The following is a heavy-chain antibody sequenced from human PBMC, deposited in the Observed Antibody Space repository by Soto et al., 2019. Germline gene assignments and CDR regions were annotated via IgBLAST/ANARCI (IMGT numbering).Heavy chain of an antibody. J-gene: IGHJ4*02. CDR1: GFTFSSYA. D-gene: IGHD3-3*01. Sequence: EVQLLESGGGLVQPGGSLRLSCAASGFTFSSYAMSWVRQAPGKGLEWVSAISGSGGSTYYADSVKGRFTISRDNSKNTLSLQMNSLRAEDTAVYYCAKNGRFLEWLLMGLIDYWGQGTLVTVSS. CDR3: AKNGRFLEWLLMGLIDY. CDR2: ISGSGGST. V-gene: IGHV3-23*01.